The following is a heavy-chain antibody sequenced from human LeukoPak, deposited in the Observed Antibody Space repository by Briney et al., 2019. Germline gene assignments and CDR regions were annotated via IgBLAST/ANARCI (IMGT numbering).Heavy chain of an antibody. CDR2: IIHNLGIA. CDR1: GGTFSSYA. V-gene: IGHV1-69*10. J-gene: IGHJ4*02. D-gene: IGHD5-18*01. CDR3: ARDRVGYSYGLAFDY. Sequence: SVSLSCEAYGGTFSSYAISWVRQPPGQGLEWMGWIIHNLGIANYAQNFQSRVTISADKSTSTSSMKLSTLTAADTAVYYCARDRVGYSYGLAFDYWGQGTLVTVSS.